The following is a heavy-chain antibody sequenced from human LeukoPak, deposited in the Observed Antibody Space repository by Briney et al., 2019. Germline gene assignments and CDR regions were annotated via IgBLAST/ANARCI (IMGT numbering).Heavy chain of an antibody. J-gene: IGHJ5*02. CDR3: ARSADYYDSSGSAS. Sequence: ASVKVSCKASGGTFSSYAISWVRQAPGQGLEWMGWINPNSGGTNYAQKFQGRVTMTRDTSISTAYMELSRLKSDDTAVYYCARSADYYDSSGSASWGQGTLVTVSS. CDR1: GGTFSSYA. V-gene: IGHV1-2*02. D-gene: IGHD3-22*01. CDR2: INPNSGGT.